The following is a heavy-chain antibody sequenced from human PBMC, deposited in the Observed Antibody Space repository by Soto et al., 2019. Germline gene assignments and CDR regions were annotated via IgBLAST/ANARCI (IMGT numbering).Heavy chain of an antibody. CDR2: ISCDGSNK. V-gene: IGHV3-30*18. CDR3: AKVVAAVAGTYYYYGMDV. CDR1: GFTFSSYG. D-gene: IGHD6-19*01. J-gene: IGHJ6*02. Sequence: PGGSLRLSCAASGFTFSSYGMHWVRQAPGKGLEWVAVISCDGSNKYYADSVKGRFTISRDNSKNTLYLQMSSLRAEDTAVYYCAKVVAAVAGTYYYYGMDVWGPGTTVTVSS.